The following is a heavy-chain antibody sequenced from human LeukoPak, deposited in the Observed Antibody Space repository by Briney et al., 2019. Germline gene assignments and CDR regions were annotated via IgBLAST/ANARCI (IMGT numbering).Heavy chain of an antibody. Sequence: SESLSLTCTVSGGSVSSGSYYWSWTRQPPGKGLEWIGYIYYSGSTNYNPSLKSRVTISVDTSKNQFSLKLSSVTAADTAVYYCARDRDGEQLSYWGQGTLVTVSS. V-gene: IGHV4-61*01. CDR3: ARDRDGEQLSY. J-gene: IGHJ4*02. CDR2: IYYSGST. D-gene: IGHD3-10*01. CDR1: GGSVSSGSYY.